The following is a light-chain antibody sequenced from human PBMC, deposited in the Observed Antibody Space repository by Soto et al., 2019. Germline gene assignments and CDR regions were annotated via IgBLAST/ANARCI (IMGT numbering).Light chain of an antibody. Sequence: DLQMTQSPSTLSASVGDRVTITCRASQSISSWLAWYQQKPGKAPKLLIYDASSLESGVPSRFSGSGSGTEFTRTISSLQPDDFATYYCQQYNSYPGTFGQGTKVEIK. J-gene: IGKJ1*01. CDR1: QSISSW. V-gene: IGKV1-5*01. CDR2: DAS. CDR3: QQYNSYPGT.